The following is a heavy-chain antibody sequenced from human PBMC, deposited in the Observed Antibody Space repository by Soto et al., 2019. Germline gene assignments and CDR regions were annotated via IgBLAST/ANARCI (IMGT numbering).Heavy chain of an antibody. CDR1: GFTFSNYA. CDR3: AKALGRGDHVGMDV. Sequence: GGSLRLSCAVSGFTFSNYAMHWARQAPGKGLEWVAVISYDGSNKYYADSGKGRFTISRDNSKDTLYLQMNSLRAEDTALYYCAKALGRGDHVGMDVWGLGTTVTVS. V-gene: IGHV3-30*18. J-gene: IGHJ6*02. CDR2: ISYDGSNK. D-gene: IGHD4-17*01.